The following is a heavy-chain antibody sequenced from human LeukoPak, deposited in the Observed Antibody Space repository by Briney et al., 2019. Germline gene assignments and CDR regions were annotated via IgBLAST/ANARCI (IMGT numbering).Heavy chain of an antibody. CDR3: TKMERIAAAGRGDY. CDR2: ISGSGGST. D-gene: IGHD6-13*01. J-gene: IGHJ4*02. Sequence: PGGSLRLSCAASGFTFSSYAMSWVRQAPGKGLEWVSAISGSGGSTYYADSVKGRFTISRDNSKNTLYLQMNSLRAEDTAVYYCTKMERIAAAGRGDYWGQGTLVTVSS. CDR1: GFTFSSYA. V-gene: IGHV3-23*01.